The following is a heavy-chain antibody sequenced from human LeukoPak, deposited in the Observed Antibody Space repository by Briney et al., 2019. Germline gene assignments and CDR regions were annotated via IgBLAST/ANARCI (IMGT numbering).Heavy chain of an antibody. D-gene: IGHD1-26*01. CDR3: ARAVVGATEGYFDY. CDR2: MNPNSGNT. CDR1: GYTFTSYD. J-gene: IGHJ4*02. Sequence: ASVKVSCKASGYTFTSYDINWVRQATGQGLEWMGWMNPNSGNTGYAQKFQGRVTMTRNTSINTAYMELSSLRSDDTAVYYCARAVVGATEGYFDYWGQGTLVTVSS. V-gene: IGHV1-8*01.